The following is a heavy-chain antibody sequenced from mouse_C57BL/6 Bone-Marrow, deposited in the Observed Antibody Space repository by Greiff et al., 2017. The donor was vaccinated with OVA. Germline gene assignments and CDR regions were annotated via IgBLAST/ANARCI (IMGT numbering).Heavy chain of an antibody. J-gene: IGHJ3*01. CDR2: IDPSDSET. CDR1: GYTFTSYW. D-gene: IGHD1-1*01. Sequence: QVQLQQPGAELVRPGSSVKLSCKASGYTFTSYWMHWVKQRPIQGLEWIGNIDPSDSETHYNQKFKDKATLTVDKSSSTAYMQLSSLTSKDSAVYYCARRGSSSWFAYWGQGTLVTVSA. CDR3: ARRGSSSWFAY. V-gene: IGHV1-52*01.